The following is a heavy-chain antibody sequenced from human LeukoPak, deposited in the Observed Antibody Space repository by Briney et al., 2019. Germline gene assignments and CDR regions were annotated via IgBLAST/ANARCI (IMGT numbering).Heavy chain of an antibody. V-gene: IGHV3-21*01. CDR2: ISDGSRYT. CDR1: GFTFSRYS. D-gene: IGHD3-16*01. J-gene: IGHJ4*02. CDR3: ARSGTRLGTDFDF. Sequence: GGSLRLSCEASGFTFSRYSMDWVRQAPGKGLEWVSSISDGSRYTYYADSVRGRFTISRDSARNSLYLQMNSLRPEDTAMYYCARSGTRLGTDFDFWGQGTLVTVSS.